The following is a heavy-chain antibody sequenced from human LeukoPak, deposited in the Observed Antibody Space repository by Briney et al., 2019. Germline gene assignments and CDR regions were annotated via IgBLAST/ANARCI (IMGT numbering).Heavy chain of an antibody. D-gene: IGHD2-2*01. V-gene: IGHV1-2*02. CDR3: ARDGLDCSSTSCYFNWFDP. CDR1: GYTFTGHY. Sequence: ASVKVSCKASGYTFTGHYMHWVRQAPGQGLEWMGWINPNSGGTNYAQKFQGRVTMTRDTSISTAYMELSRLRSDDTAVYYCARDGLDCSSTSCYFNWFDPWGQGTLVTVSS. CDR2: INPNSGGT. J-gene: IGHJ5*02.